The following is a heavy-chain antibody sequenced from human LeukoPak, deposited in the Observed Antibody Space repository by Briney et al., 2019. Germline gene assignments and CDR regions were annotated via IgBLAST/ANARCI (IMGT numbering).Heavy chain of an antibody. CDR1: GFTFSSYA. CDR2: ISYDGSNK. CDR3: AKEGYSYGSNGMDV. Sequence: PGRSLRLSCAASGFTFSSYAMHWVRQAPGKGLEWVAVISYDGSNKYYADSVKGRFTISRDNSKNTLYLQMNSLRAEDTALYYCAKEGYSYGSNGMDVWGQGTTVTVSS. J-gene: IGHJ6*02. D-gene: IGHD5-18*01. V-gene: IGHV3-30*04.